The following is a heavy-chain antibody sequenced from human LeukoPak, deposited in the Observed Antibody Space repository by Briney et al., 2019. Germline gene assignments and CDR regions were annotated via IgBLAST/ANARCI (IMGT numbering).Heavy chain of an antibody. CDR3: ARVSTTVAGSDYLDY. V-gene: IGHV4-39*07. J-gene: IGHJ4*02. CDR1: GGSISSSSYY. CDR2: IYYSGST. D-gene: IGHD6-19*01. Sequence: PSETLSLTCTVSGGSISSSSYYWGWIRQPPGKGPEWIGSIYYSGSTYYNPSLKSRVTISVDTSKNQFSLKLSSVTAADTAVYYCARVSTTVAGSDYLDYWGQGTQVTISS.